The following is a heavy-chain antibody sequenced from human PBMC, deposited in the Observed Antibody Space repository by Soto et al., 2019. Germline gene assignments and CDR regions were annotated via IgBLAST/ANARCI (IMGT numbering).Heavy chain of an antibody. D-gene: IGHD3-3*02. CDR2: INADGTTT. J-gene: IGHJ5*02. CDR1: GFTFSTYW. CDR3: ATVATHSYNWVDP. Sequence: EVHLVESGGGLVQPGGSLRLSCAASGFTFSTYWMHWVRQAPGKGLVWVSRINADGTTTTYADSVKGRFTISRDNAKNALYLQMNRLRADDTAVYFRATVATHSYNWVDPWGQGTLVTISS. V-gene: IGHV3-74*01.